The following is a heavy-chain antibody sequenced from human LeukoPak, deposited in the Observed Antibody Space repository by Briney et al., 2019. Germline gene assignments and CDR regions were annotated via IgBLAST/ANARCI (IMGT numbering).Heavy chain of an antibody. CDR2: ISGSGGST. D-gene: IGHD1-20*01. CDR3: AKDRRVYNWNPTFNFDY. V-gene: IGHV3-23*01. J-gene: IGHJ4*02. CDR1: GFTFSSYA. Sequence: HPGGSLRLSCAASGFTFSSYAMSWVRQAPGKGLEWVSAISGSGGSTYYADSVKGRFTISRDNSKNTLYLQMNSLRAEDTAVYYCAKDRRVYNWNPTFNFDYRGQGTLVTVSS.